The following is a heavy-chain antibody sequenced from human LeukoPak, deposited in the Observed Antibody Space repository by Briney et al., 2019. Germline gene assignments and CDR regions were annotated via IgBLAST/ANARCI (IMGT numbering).Heavy chain of an antibody. Sequence: KSSETLSLTCTVSGGSISSYYWSWIRQPPGKGLEWIGYIYYSGSTNYNPSLKSRVTISVDTSKNQSSLKLSSVTAADTAVYYCARRNAYSSGDYWGQGTLVTVSS. CDR2: IYYSGST. D-gene: IGHD6-19*01. V-gene: IGHV4-59*08. J-gene: IGHJ4*02. CDR3: ARRNAYSSGDY. CDR1: GGSISSYY.